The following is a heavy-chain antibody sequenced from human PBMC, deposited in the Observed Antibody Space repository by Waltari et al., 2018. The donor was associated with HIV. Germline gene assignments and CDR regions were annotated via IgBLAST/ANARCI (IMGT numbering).Heavy chain of an antibody. J-gene: IGHJ5*02. CDR2: INAGNGNT. V-gene: IGHV1-3*01. CDR1: GYTVTTYT. CDR3: ARTYDILTGFGWFDP. Sequence: QVQLVQSGAEVKNPGASVKVSCKASGYTVTTYTIHWVRQAPGQRLEWMGWINAGNGNTKYSQNFQDRVTFTRDTSASTAYMELSSLRSEDTALYYCARTYDILTGFGWFDPWGQGTLVTVSS. D-gene: IGHD3-9*01.